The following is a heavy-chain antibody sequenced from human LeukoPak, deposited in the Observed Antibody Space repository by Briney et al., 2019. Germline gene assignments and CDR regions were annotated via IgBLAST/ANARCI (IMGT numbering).Heavy chain of an antibody. CDR2: INERATII. D-gene: IGHD3-16*01. J-gene: IGHJ4*02. V-gene: IGHV3-74*01. Sequence: GGSLRLSCAASGFTFRKWMHWVRQAPGKGLEWVSRINERATIISYADSVKGRFTISRENARYTLYLQMNSLTAEDTAVYYCVRDLILVWTPGDDFDHWGQGTLVTVSS. CDR3: VRDLILVWTPGDDFDH. CDR1: GFTFRKW.